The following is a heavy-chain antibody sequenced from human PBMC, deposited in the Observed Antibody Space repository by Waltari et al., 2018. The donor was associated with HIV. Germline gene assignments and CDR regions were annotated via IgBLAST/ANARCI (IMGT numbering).Heavy chain of an antibody. CDR2: ISWDGRNI. J-gene: IGHJ6*02. CDR1: GFRFDDYT. Sequence: EVQLEESGGALLQPGGSLRLSCAASGFRFDDYTMPWVRQAPGKALECVSLISWDGRNIQYADSVKGRCTVSRDNSRNSLSLQMNSLRTEDTALYYCAKGLPITFWGQGTTVTVSS. CDR3: AKGLPITF. V-gene: IGHV3-43*01. D-gene: IGHD5-18*01.